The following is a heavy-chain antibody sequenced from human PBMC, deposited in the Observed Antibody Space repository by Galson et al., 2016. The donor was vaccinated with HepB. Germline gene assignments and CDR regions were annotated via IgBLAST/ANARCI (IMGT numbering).Heavy chain of an antibody. CDR3: AREEPYCSGGACDRDYVDF. J-gene: IGHJ4*02. Sequence: SLRLSCAASGFSVSNHFMSWVRQAPGKGPEGVSVIYRVGRTFYADSVKGRFTISRDDSKNTLNLQMNSLRAEDTAVYYCAREEPYCSGGACDRDYVDFWGQGTLVTVSS. CDR1: GFSVSNHF. D-gene: IGHD2-15*01. V-gene: IGHV3-53*01. CDR2: IYRVGRT.